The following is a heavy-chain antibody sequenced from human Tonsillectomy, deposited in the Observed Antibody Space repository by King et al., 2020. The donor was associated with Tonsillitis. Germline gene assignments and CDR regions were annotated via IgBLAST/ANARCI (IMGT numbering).Heavy chain of an antibody. CDR3: ARPILESGYSSAWYFDL. CDR2: IYPGDSDT. V-gene: IGHV5-51*01. D-gene: IGHD6-25*01. CDR1: GYKFTTYW. Sequence: QLVQSGAELKKPGESLRISCEASGYKFTTYWIVWVRQMPGKGLEWMGIIYPGDSDTRYSPSFQGQVTISVDTSINTAYLQWSSLKASDTAIYYCARPILESGYSSAWYFDLWGRGTLVTVSS. J-gene: IGHJ2*01.